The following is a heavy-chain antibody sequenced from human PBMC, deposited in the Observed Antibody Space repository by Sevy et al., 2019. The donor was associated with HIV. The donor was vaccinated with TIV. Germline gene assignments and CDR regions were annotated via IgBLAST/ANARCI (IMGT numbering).Heavy chain of an antibody. J-gene: IGHJ6*02. CDR3: AKDFTGYNGMDV. CDR1: GFTFSSYV. V-gene: IGHV3-30*02. D-gene: IGHD3-9*01. Sequence: GGSLRLSCAASGFTFSSYVMHWVRQAPGKGLEWVALIWYDGTIKYYADSVKGRFTISRDNSKNILYLQMNGLRIEDTAVYYCAKDFTGYNGMDVWGQGTMVTVSS. CDR2: IWYDGTIK.